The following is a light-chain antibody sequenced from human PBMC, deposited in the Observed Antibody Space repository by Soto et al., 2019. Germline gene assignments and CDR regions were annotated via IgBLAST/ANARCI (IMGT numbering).Light chain of an antibody. CDR2: VDN. V-gene: IGLV6-57*04. J-gene: IGLJ2*01. CDR1: SGSIASNY. Sequence: NFMLTQPHSVSESPGKTVTISCTRSSGSIASNYVQWYQQRPGSAPTTVMYVDNQRPSGVPDRFSGSIDSSSNSASLTISGLKTEDEADYYCQSYDSSNQVFGGGTKVTVL. CDR3: QSYDSSNQV.